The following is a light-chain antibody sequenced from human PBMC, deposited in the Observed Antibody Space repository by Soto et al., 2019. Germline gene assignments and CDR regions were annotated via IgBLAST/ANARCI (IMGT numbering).Light chain of an antibody. V-gene: IGKV1-9*01. J-gene: IGKJ3*01. CDR2: GAS. CDR3: QELNSFPNP. Sequence: IQLTQSPSSLSASVGDRVTITCRASQGISSFLAWYQQKPGKAPKLLIYGASTLQSGVPSRFSGGGSGTDFSLTIGSLEPEDFETDYYQELNSFPNPFSPGAKVDIK. CDR1: QGISSF.